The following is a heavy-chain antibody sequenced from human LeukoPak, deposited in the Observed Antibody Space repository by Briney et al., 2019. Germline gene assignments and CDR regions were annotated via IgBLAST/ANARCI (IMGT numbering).Heavy chain of an antibody. CDR3: AREDPGRRYSNYEYYYYRMDV. CDR2: ISCDGSNK. Sequence: GGSLRLSCAASGFTFSSYDMHWVRQAPGKGLEWVAVISCDGSNKYYADSVKGRFTISRDNSKNALYLQMNSLRAEDTAVYYCAREDPGRRYSNYEYYYYRMDVWREATTV. D-gene: IGHD4-11*01. J-gene: IGHJ6*02. CDR1: GFTFSSYD. V-gene: IGHV3-30*04.